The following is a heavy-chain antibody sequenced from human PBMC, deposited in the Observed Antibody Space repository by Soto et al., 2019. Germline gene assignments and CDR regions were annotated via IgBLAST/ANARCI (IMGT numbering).Heavy chain of an antibody. J-gene: IGHJ6*03. CDR2: INPNSGGT. D-gene: IGHD5-12*01. CDR3: ARSTVGYSGYDSPDYYYMDV. V-gene: IGHV1-2*04. Sequence: ASVKVSCKASGYTFTGYYMHWVRQAPGQGLEWMGWINPNSGGTNYAQKFQGWVTMTRDTSISTAYMELSRLRSDDTAVYYCARSTVGYSGYDSPDYYYMDVWGKGTKVTVSS. CDR1: GYTFTGYY.